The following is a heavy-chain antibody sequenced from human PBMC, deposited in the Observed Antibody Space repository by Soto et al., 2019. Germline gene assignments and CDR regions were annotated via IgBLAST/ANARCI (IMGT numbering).Heavy chain of an antibody. D-gene: IGHD6-13*01. CDR2: MYSSDTT. V-gene: IGHV4-59*01. CDR1: GASINYYN. CDR3: ARANSSTWYNLEYKWFDP. Sequence: SETLSLTCTVSGASINYYNWNCVRQTPRQGLEWVGFMYSSDTTKYTPCLKGRVNMSLDTSKEQVSLHLKSVTAAYTAVYYCARANSSTWYNLEYKWFDPWGQGTMVTVSS. J-gene: IGHJ5*02.